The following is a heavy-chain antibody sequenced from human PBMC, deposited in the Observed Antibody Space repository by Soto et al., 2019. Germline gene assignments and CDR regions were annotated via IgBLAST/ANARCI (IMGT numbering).Heavy chain of an antibody. V-gene: IGHV3-74*01. CDR2: INSDGGST. J-gene: IGHJ3*02. Sequence: EVQLVESGGGLVQPGGSLRLSCAASEFTFSSYWMHWVRQAPGKGLVWVSRINSDGGSTSYADSVKGRFTISRDSAKNTLYLQMNSLRAEDTAVYYCAREDYSYSPDAFDIWGQGTMVTVSS. CDR1: EFTFSSYW. CDR3: AREDYSYSPDAFDI. D-gene: IGHD2-21*01.